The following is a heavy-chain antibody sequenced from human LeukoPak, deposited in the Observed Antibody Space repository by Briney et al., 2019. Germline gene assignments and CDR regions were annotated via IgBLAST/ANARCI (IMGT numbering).Heavy chain of an antibody. CDR3: AKAAFGSVWYPYAFDV. J-gene: IGHJ3*01. V-gene: IGHV3-23*01. CDR1: GFTSSNYA. D-gene: IGHD6-19*01. Sequence: QPGGSLILSCAASGFTSSNYAMSWVRQAPGKGLKWVSTISGSDGSTYYADSVKGRFTISRDSSKNTLYLQMNSLRAEDTAVYYCAKAAFGSVWYPYAFDVWGRGTMVAVSS. CDR2: ISGSDGST.